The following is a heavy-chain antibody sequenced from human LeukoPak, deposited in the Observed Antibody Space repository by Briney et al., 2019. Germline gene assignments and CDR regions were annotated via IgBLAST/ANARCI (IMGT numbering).Heavy chain of an antibody. D-gene: IGHD5-12*01. J-gene: IGHJ4*02. CDR2: ITGDSAHI. V-gene: IGHV3-21*01. CDR3: ARVRGYSRDF. CDR1: GFTFSSYT. Sequence: AGGSLRLSCAASGFTFSSYTMNWVRQAPGKGLEWVSSITGDSAHIFYADSVQGRFIISRDDATKSLYLQMSGLTAEDTAVYYDARVRGYSRDFWGQGTLVTVSS.